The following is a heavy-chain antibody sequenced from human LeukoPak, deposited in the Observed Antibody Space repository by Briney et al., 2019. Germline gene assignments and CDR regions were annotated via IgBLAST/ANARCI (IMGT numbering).Heavy chain of an antibody. CDR2: ISYTGGT. V-gene: IGHV4-59*01. CDR1: GGSITGYY. J-gene: IGHJ4*02. CDR3: ARDSIGLYADY. D-gene: IGHD4/OR15-4a*01. Sequence: SETLSLTCTGSGGSITGYYWSWIRQPPGKGLEWIGYISYTGGTNYNPSLKSRVTISVDTSKNQFSLRLSSVTAADTAMYYCARDSIGLYADYWGQGTLVTVSS.